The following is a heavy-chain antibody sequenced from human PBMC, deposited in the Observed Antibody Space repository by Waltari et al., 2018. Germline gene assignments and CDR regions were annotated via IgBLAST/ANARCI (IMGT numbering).Heavy chain of an antibody. Sequence: QVQLQESGPGLVKPSETLSLTCTVSGGSISSSSYYWGWIRQPPGKGLEWIGRIYYSGSTYDNPSLKRRVTIAVDKSKNQFSLKLSAGTAADTVVYYCARGRIVATMTSYYYYGMDVWGQGTTVTVSS. D-gene: IGHD5-12*01. CDR3: ARGRIVATMTSYYYYGMDV. J-gene: IGHJ6*02. CDR1: GGSISSSSYY. CDR2: IYYSGST. V-gene: IGHV4-39*07.